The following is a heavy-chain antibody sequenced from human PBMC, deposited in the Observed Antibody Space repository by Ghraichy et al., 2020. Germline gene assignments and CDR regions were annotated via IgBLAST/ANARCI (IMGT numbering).Heavy chain of an antibody. D-gene: IGHD3-16*02. CDR3: ARAGDDGYRYYYYYGMDV. CDR1: GGSISSGGYY. Sequence: SLNISCTVSGGSISSGGYYWSWIRQHPGKGLEWIGYIYYSGSTYYNPSLKSRVTISVDTSKNQFSLKLSSVTAADTAVYYCARAGDDGYRYYYYYGMDVWGQGTTVTVSS. V-gene: IGHV4-31*03. CDR2: IYYSGST. J-gene: IGHJ6*02.